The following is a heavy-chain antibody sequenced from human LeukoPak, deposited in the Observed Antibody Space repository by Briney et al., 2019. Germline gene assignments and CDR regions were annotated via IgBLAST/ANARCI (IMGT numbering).Heavy chain of an antibody. V-gene: IGHV3-33*01. CDR3: ARDPPIFGVGTNYYNGMDV. Sequence: GRPLRTHIGRRGVSIRSNCMQWVRQAPSKGLEWVAVIWYDGSNKYYADSVKGRFTISRDNSKNTLYLQMNSLRAEDTAVYYCARDPPIFGVGTNYYNGMDVWGQGTTVTVSS. J-gene: IGHJ6*02. D-gene: IGHD3-3*01. CDR2: IWYDGSNK. CDR1: GVSIRSNC.